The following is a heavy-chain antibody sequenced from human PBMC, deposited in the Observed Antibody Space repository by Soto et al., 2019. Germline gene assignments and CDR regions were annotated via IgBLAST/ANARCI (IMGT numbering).Heavy chain of an antibody. CDR2: IHYTGTT. CDR3: ARRECSGGSCYFDP. V-gene: IGHV4-39*01. D-gene: IGHD2-15*01. Sequence: SETLSLTCTVSGGSISSSNFYWGWIRQPPGKGLEWIGSIHYTGTTHYNPSLKSRVIISEDTSKTQFSLKLTSVTAADTAVYYCARRECSGGSCYFDPWGQGTLVTV. CDR1: GGSISSSNFY. J-gene: IGHJ4*02.